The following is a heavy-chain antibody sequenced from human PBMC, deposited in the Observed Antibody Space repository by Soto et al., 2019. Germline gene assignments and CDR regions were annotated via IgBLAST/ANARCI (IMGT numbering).Heavy chain of an antibody. J-gene: IGHJ4*02. CDR2: ITKDGSSL. D-gene: IGHD3-10*01. CDR1: GFTFSSFW. CDR3: ARGGVGSFDY. V-gene: IGHV3-74*01. Sequence: LRLSCAASGFTFSSFWMHWVRQVPGKGLVWISHITKDGSSLSYADSVKGRFTISRDNAKNTVYLQMNGLRAEDTAVYYCARGGVGSFDYWGQGSLVTVSS.